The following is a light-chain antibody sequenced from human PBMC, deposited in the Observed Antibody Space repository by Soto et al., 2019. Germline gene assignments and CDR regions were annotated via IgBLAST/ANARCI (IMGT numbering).Light chain of an antibody. CDR2: EVN. CDR3: NSFSSSNTLPYV. J-gene: IGLJ1*01. Sequence: QSALTQPASVSGSSGQSITISCSGTNSDIGSYNYVSWYQQHPGKAPKLIVFEVNNRPSGISDRFSGSKSGSTASLTISGLQTDDEAVYYCNSFSSSNTLPYVFGTGTKLTVL. CDR1: NSDIGSYNY. V-gene: IGLV2-14*01.